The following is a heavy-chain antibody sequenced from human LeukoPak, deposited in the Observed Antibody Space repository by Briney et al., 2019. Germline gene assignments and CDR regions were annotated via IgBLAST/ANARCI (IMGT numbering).Heavy chain of an antibody. D-gene: IGHD2-21*01. J-gene: IGHJ4*02. Sequence: GGSLRLSCAASGFTFSSYGMHWVRQAPGKGLEWVAVIWYDGSNKYYADSVKGRFTISRDNSKNTLYLQMNSLRAEDTAVYYCARDNNLYCGGDCPPGYWGQGTLVTVSS. CDR1: GFTFSSYG. CDR2: IWYDGSNK. CDR3: ARDNNLYCGGDCPPGY. V-gene: IGHV3-33*01.